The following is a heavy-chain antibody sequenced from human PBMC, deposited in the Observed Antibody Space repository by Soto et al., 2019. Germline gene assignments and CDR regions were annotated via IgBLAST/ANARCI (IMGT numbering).Heavy chain of an antibody. Sequence: QVQLVESGGGVVQPGRSLRLSCAASGFTFSPYTMHWVRQTPGKGLEWEAVISNDGDDKDYADSVKGRFTVSRDNSKSTLYLQMSSLRAEDTALYYCARGGGFCGADCYKGGIDYWGQGTLVSVSP. CDR2: ISNDGDDK. V-gene: IGHV3-30-3*01. CDR1: GFTFSPYT. J-gene: IGHJ4*02. D-gene: IGHD2-21*02. CDR3: ARGGGFCGADCYKGGIDY.